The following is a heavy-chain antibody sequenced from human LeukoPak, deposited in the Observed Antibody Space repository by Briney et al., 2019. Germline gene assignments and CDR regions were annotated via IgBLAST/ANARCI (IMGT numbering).Heavy chain of an antibody. J-gene: IGHJ4*02. Sequence: SETLSLTCTVSGGSISSSSYYWGWIRQPPGKGLEWIGSIYYSGSTYYNPSLKSRVTISVDTSKNQFSLKLSSVTAADTAVYYCARGSGYHGGFDYWGQGTLVTVSS. CDR3: ARGSGYHGGFDY. CDR1: GGSISSSSYY. CDR2: IYYSGST. D-gene: IGHD3-16*02. V-gene: IGHV4-39*07.